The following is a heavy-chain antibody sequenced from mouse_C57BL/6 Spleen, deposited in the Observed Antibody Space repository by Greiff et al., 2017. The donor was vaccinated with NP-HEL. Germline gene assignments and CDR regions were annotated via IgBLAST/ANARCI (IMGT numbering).Heavy chain of an antibody. CDR3: APSYDGYLAMDY. Sequence: QVQLQQSGPGLVQPSQSLSITCTVSGFSLTSYGVHWVRQSPGKGLEWLGVIWSGGSTDYNAAFISRLSISKNNSKSQVFFKMNSLQADDTAIYYCAPSYDGYLAMDYWGQGTSVTVSS. CDR1: GFSLTSYG. D-gene: IGHD2-3*01. CDR2: IWSGGST. J-gene: IGHJ4*01. V-gene: IGHV2-2*01.